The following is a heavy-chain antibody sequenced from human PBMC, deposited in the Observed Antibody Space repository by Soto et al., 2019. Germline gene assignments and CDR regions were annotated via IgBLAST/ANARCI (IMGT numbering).Heavy chain of an antibody. Sequence: ASVKVSCKASGYTFTNYGITWVRQAPGQGLEWMGWISGYSGNTGYAQKFQGRVTMTRNTSISTAYMELSSLRSEDTAVYYCARSYSGSRRYAFDIWGQGTMVTVSS. CDR3: ARSYSGSRRYAFDI. D-gene: IGHD5-12*01. CDR1: GYTFTNYG. V-gene: IGHV1-8*02. J-gene: IGHJ3*02. CDR2: ISGYSGNT.